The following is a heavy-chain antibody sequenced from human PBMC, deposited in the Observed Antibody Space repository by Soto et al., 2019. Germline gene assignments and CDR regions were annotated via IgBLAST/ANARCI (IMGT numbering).Heavy chain of an antibody. V-gene: IGHV3-23*01. CDR3: AKSGTAYSGYQNGVFDY. CDR1: GFTFSSYA. Sequence: GGSLRLSCAASGFTFSSYAMSWVRQAPGKGLEWVSAISGSGGSTYYADSVKGRFTISRDNSKNTLYLQMNSLRAEDTAVYYCAKSGTAYSGYQNGVFDYWGQGTLVTVSS. J-gene: IGHJ4*02. D-gene: IGHD5-12*01. CDR2: ISGSGGST.